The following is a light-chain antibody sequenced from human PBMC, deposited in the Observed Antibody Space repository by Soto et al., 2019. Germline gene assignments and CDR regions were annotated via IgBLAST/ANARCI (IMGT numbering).Light chain of an antibody. CDR3: QQYGRP. CDR2: GAS. CDR1: QSVTSDY. V-gene: IGKV3-20*01. Sequence: EIVMTQSPGTLSLSPGERATLSCRASQSVTSDYLAWYQQKPGQAPRLLIHGASSRANGIPDRFSGSGSGTDFTLTISRLEPEDFAVYYCQQYGRPFGQGTKVDIK. J-gene: IGKJ1*01.